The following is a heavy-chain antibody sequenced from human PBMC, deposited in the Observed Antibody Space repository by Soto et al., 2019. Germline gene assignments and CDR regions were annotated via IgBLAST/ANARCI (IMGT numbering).Heavy chain of an antibody. D-gene: IGHD2-21*02. Sequence: EVQLLGSGGDLVQPGGSLRLSCAASGFIFSNYAMTWVRQGPGRGLEWVSTTSFSGGRTYYADSVKGRFTISRDNSNNTLFLQMSSLRAEDTAIYYCAKDSRAFCGGDCSKDYWGQGTLVTVSS. CDR3: AKDSRAFCGGDCSKDY. V-gene: IGHV3-23*01. CDR1: GFIFSNYA. J-gene: IGHJ4*02. CDR2: TSFSGGRT.